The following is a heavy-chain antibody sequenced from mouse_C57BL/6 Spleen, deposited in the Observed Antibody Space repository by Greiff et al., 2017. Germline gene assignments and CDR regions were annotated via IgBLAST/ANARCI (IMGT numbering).Heavy chain of an antibody. J-gene: IGHJ3*01. CDR2: ISSGGDYI. V-gene: IGHV5-9-1*02. CDR1: GFTFSSYA. CDR3: TREGDTWFAY. Sequence: EVKVVESGEGLVKPGGSLKLSCAASGFTFSSYAMSWVRQTPEKRLEWVAYISSGGDYIYYADTVKGRFTISRDNARITLYLQMSSLKSEDTAMYYCTREGDTWFAYWGQGTLVTVSA. D-gene: IGHD3-3*01.